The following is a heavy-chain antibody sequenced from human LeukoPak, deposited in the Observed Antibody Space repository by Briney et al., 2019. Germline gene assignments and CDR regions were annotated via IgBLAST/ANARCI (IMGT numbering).Heavy chain of an antibody. CDR1: GYTFTSYG. CDR3: ARGTFGGAGHNWFDP. V-gene: IGHV1-18*01. J-gene: IGHJ5*02. CDR2: ISAYNGNT. D-gene: IGHD3-16*01. Sequence: ASVKVSFTASGYTFTSYGISWVRQAPGQGLEWMGWISAYNGNTNYAQKLQGRVTMTTDTSTSTAYMELRSLRSEDTAVYYCARGTFGGAGHNWFDPWGQGTLVTVSS.